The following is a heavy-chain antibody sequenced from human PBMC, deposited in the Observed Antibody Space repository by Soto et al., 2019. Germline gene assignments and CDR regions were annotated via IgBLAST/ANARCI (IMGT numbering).Heavy chain of an antibody. V-gene: IGHV3-21*01. CDR2: IRGFSPYT. J-gene: IGHJ4*02. CDR3: ARALSRSGGPMFY. Sequence: ESGGGLVKPGGSLRLSCVASGFTFRTYTMNWVRQAPGKGLEWVSGIRGFSPYTFYAESVKGRFTISRDNAKNSLYLQMNSLRADDTAVYYCARALSRSGGPMFYWGQGTLVTVSS. CDR1: GFTFRTYT. D-gene: IGHD3-10*02.